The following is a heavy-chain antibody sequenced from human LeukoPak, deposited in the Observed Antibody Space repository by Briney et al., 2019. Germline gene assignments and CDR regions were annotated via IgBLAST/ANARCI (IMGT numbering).Heavy chain of an antibody. CDR1: GYTFTGYY. CDR3: ARGKGYYGDYYYYYGMDV. V-gene: IGHV1-2*06. Sequence: ASVKVSCKASGYTFTGYYMHWVRQAPGQGLEWMGRINPNSGGTNYAQKFQGRVTMTRDTSISTAYMELSRLRSDDTAVYHCARGKGYYGDYYYYYGMDVWGQGTTVTVSS. D-gene: IGHD4-17*01. J-gene: IGHJ6*02. CDR2: INPNSGGT.